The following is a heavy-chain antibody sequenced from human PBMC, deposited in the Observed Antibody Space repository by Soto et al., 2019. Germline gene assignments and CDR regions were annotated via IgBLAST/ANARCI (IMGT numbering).Heavy chain of an antibody. CDR1: GSTYTTYT. CDR3: AGDRATSNDHTWNYGTYFDY. D-gene: IGHD1-7*01. J-gene: IGHJ4*02. Sequence: QVQLVESGGGVVQPGRSLRLSCAASGSTYTTYTMHWVRQAAGKGLEWVAVISYDGNNKFYADSVKGRFAISRDSTKQTLYMQMTSLRPDDSAIYYCAGDRATSNDHTWNYGTYFDYWGQGILVTVSS. V-gene: IGHV3-30-3*02. CDR2: ISYDGNNK.